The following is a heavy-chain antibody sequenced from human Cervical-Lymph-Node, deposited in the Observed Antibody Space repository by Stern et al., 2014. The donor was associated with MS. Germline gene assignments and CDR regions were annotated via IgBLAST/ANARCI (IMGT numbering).Heavy chain of an antibody. V-gene: IGHV2-5*02. J-gene: IGHJ4*02. D-gene: IGHD6-13*01. CDR2: IYWDDDK. Sequence: QVTLRESGPTLVKPTQTLTLTCTFSGFSLTTGGVGVGWIRQPPGKALQWLALIYWDDDKRYSPSLKIRLTIPKETLKNQVVLTMTNMEPVDKATYYCAHSSSWDQSFDFWGQGTLVTVSS. CDR3: AHSSSWDQSFDF. CDR1: GFSLTTGGVG.